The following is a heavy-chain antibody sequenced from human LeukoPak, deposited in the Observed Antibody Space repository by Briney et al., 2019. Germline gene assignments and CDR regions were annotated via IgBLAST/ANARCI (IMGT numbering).Heavy chain of an antibody. J-gene: IGHJ6*03. Sequence: GGSLKLSCGDCGYTLMCCATSCVSQALWKGLGSVSGISGSDSTTYYADSVKGRFTVSRDNSKNTLYLQMNGLRVEDTAVYYCAKDRRPQQLEGDLMDVWGKGTTVTVSS. CDR2: ISGSDSTT. V-gene: IGHV3-23*01. CDR1: GYTLMCCA. CDR3: AKDRRPQQLEGDLMDV. D-gene: IGHD6-13*01.